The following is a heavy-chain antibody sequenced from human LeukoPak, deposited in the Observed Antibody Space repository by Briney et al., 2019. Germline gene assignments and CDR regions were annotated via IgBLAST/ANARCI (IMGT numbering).Heavy chain of an antibody. CDR2: INHSGST. D-gene: IGHD3-10*01. V-gene: IGHV4-34*01. J-gene: IGHJ4*02. CDR3: ARGDYRD. Sequence: PSETLSLTCAVYGGSFSGYYWSWIRQPPGKGLEWIGEINHSGSTYYNPSLKSRVTISVDTSKNQFSLKLSSVTAADTAVYYCARGDYRDWGQGTLVTVSS. CDR1: GGSFSGYY.